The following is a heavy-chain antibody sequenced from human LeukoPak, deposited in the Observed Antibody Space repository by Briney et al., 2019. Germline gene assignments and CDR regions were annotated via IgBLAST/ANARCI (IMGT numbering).Heavy chain of an antibody. CDR3: ARRAGDYSHPYDY. D-gene: IGHD3-22*01. J-gene: IGHJ4*02. Sequence: GGSLRLSCAASGLTVSSNCMSWVRQAPGKGLEWVSLIYSGGSTYYTDSVKGRFTISRDNSKNTLYLQMNSLRAEDTAVYYCARRAGDYSHPYDYWGQGTLVTVS. CDR2: IYSGGST. V-gene: IGHV3-53*01. CDR1: GLTVSSNC.